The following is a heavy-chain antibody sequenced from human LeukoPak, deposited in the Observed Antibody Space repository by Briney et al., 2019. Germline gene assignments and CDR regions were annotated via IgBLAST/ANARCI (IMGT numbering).Heavy chain of an antibody. CDR1: GVTVSSNY. CDR2: IYSDGRT. J-gene: IGHJ4*02. D-gene: IGHD4-17*01. CDR3: ARDPMTTAYYFDY. V-gene: IGHV3-53*01. Sequence: PGGSLRLSCAASGVTVSSNYISWVRQAPGKGLEWVSVIYSDGRTYYTDSVKGRFTISRDNSKNTLYLQMNSLRAEDTAVYYCARDPMTTAYYFDYWGQGTLVTVSS.